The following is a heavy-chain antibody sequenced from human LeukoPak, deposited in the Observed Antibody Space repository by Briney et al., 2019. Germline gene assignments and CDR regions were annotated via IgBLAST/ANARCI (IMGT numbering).Heavy chain of an antibody. CDR1: GYTFINYG. CDR2: ISAYNGNT. Sequence: GASVKVSCKASGYTFINYGNNWVRQAPGQGLEWMGWISAYNGNTNYAQSLQGRVTMTTDTSTSTVYMEMRSLTPDDTAVYYCARDLDQYNGRFGGFGHDFWGQGTLVTVSS. CDR3: ARDLDQYNGRFGGFGHDF. D-gene: IGHD3-10*01. V-gene: IGHV1-18*01. J-gene: IGHJ4*02.